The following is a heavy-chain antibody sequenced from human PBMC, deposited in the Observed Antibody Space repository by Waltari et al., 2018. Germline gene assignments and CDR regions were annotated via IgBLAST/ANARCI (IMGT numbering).Heavy chain of an antibody. CDR3: ATGMWWSRLKNAFDI. D-gene: IGHD2-21*01. J-gene: IGHJ3*02. CDR1: GYTLTELS. Sequence: QVQLVQSGAEVKKPGASVKVSCKVSGYTLTELSMNWVRQDPGKGLEWMGGFDPEDGETIYAQKFQGRVTMTEDTATDTAYMELSSLRSEDMAVYYCATGMWWSRLKNAFDIWGQGTMVTVSS. V-gene: IGHV1-24*01. CDR2: FDPEDGET.